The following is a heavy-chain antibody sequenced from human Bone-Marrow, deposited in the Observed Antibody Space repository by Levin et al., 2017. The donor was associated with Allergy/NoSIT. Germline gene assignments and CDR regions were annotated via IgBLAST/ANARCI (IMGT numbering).Heavy chain of an antibody. Sequence: SQTLSLTCAVYGGSFTGYHWSWIRQPLGKGLEWLGEVDQSGGTDYNPSLTSRLTMNIDKTKSQFSLRLTSVTAADTAIYFCARGGRWLIPQYWGQGTRVIVS. V-gene: IGHV4-34*01. D-gene: IGHD6-19*01. CDR3: ARGGRWLIPQY. CDR2: VDQSGGT. CDR1: GGSFTGYH. J-gene: IGHJ4*02.